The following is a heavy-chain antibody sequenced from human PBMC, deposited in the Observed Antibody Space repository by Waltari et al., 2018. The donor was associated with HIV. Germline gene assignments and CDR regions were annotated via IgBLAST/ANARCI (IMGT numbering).Heavy chain of an antibody. D-gene: IGHD6-13*01. CDR1: GYTFSTYG. CDR2: IKTKNGNP. CDR3: ARTGIAGAGVYFQY. V-gene: IGHV7-4-1*02. Sequence: QVQLVQSGSELKKPGASVKVSCKASGYTFSTYGVNWVRQAPGQGLEWMGWIKTKNGNPTYGQGFTGRFVFSLDTSVSTTYLQINSLKAEDTAVYYCARTGIAGAGVYFQYWGQGTLVTVSS. J-gene: IGHJ1*01.